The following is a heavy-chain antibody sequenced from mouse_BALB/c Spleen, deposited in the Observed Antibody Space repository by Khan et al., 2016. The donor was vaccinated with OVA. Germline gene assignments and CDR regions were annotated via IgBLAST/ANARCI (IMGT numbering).Heavy chain of an antibody. CDR2: ISGTGIYT. V-gene: IGHV5-9*02. CDR3: ARPSYYGNPWFTY. J-gene: IGHJ3*01. Sequence: EVQLVESGGGLVRPGGSLKLSCAPSGFAFSSYDMSWVRQTPEKRLEWVATISGTGIYTYYPDSVKGRFTISRDNARNTLYLQMSSLRSEDTAWYYCARPSYYGNPWFTYGGQGTLVTCSA. CDR1: GFAFSSYD. D-gene: IGHD2-10*01.